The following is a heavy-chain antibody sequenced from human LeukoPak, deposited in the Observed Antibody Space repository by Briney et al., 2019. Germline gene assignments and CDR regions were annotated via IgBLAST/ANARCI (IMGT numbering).Heavy chain of an antibody. CDR1: GGSISGYY. CDR2: IYYSGST. J-gene: IGHJ4*02. D-gene: IGHD4-11*01. CDR3: ARLRGNYFPDY. V-gene: IGHV4-59*01. Sequence: PSETLSLTCTVSGGSISGYYWTWIRQPPGKGLEWIAYIYYSGSTNYNPSPKSRVTISVDTSKNQFSLRLSSVTAADTAAYYCARLRGNYFPDYWGQGTLVTVSS.